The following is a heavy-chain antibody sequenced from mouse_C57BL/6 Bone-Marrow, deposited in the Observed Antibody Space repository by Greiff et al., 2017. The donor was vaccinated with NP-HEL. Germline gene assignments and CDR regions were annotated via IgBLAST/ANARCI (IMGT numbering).Heavy chain of an antibody. J-gene: IGHJ3*01. CDR1: GFSLTSYG. CDR3: ARIYYDYGAWFAY. CDR2: IWGVGST. V-gene: IGHV2-6*01. D-gene: IGHD2-4*01. Sequence: VMLVESGPGLVAPSQSLSITCTVSGFSLTSYGVDWVRQSPGKGLEWLGVIWGVGSTNYNSALKSRLSISKDNSKSQVFLKMNSLQTDDTAMYYCARIYYDYGAWFAYWGQGTLVTVSA.